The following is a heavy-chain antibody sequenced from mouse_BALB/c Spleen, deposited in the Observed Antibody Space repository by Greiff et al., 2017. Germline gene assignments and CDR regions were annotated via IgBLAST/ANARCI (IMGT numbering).Heavy chain of an antibody. D-gene: IGHD2-2*01. Sequence: EVKVEESGGGLVQPGGSRKLSCAASGFTFSSFGMHWVRQAPEKGLEWVAYISSGSSTIYYADTVKGRFTISRDNPKNTLFLQMTSLRSEDTAMYYCARRYGYDDYYYAMDYWGQGTSVTVSS. J-gene: IGHJ4*01. CDR1: GFTFSSFG. V-gene: IGHV5-17*02. CDR3: ARRYGYDDYYYAMDY. CDR2: ISSGSSTI.